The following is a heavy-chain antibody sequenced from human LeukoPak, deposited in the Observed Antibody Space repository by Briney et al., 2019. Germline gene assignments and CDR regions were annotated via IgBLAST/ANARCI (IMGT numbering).Heavy chain of an antibody. Sequence: PSETLSLTCAVYGGSISGYYWSWIRQPPGKGLEWVGEIHYTGGTSYNPSLKSRATISIDTSRNQLSLKLSSVTAADTAMYYCARHITNSGSAFDLWGRGTLVTVSS. CDR1: GGSISGYY. CDR2: IHYTGGT. V-gene: IGHV4-34*01. CDR3: ARHITNSGSAFDL. J-gene: IGHJ2*01. D-gene: IGHD3-10*01.